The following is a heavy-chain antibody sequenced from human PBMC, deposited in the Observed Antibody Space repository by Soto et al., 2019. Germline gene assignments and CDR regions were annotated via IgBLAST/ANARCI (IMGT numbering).Heavy chain of an antibody. CDR2: IYYSGST. Sequence: QVQLQESGPGLVKPSQTLSLTCTVSGGSISSGGYYWSWIRQHPGKGLEWIGYIYYSGSTYYNPSLKSRVTISVDTSKNQFSLKLSSVTAADTAVYYCAREIRRPYSEKAGTPDYWGQGTLVTVSS. CDR3: AREIRRPYSEKAGTPDY. V-gene: IGHV4-31*03. CDR1: GGSISSGGYY. D-gene: IGHD6-13*01. J-gene: IGHJ4*02.